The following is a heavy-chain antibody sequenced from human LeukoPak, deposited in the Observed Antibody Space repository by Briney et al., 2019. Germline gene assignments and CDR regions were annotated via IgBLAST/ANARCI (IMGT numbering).Heavy chain of an antibody. J-gene: IGHJ3*02. D-gene: IGHD3-22*01. Sequence: SETLSLTCAVYGGSFSGYYWSWIRQPPGKGLEWIGEINHSGSTNYNPSLKSRVTISVDTSKNQFSLKLSPVTAADTAVYYCARGRRNYYDSSGYHRRAFDIWGQGTMVTVSS. CDR2: INHSGST. CDR3: ARGRRNYYDSSGYHRRAFDI. CDR1: GGSFSGYY. V-gene: IGHV4-34*01.